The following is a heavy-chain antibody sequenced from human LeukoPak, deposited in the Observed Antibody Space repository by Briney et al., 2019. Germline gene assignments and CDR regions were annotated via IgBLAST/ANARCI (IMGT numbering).Heavy chain of an antibody. Sequence: SETLSLTCTISGGSISSGDYYWSWIRQPPGKGLEWIGYIYYSGSTYYNPSLKSRVTISVDTSKNQFSLKLSSVTAADTAVYYCARDSSGWYGYWGQGTLVTVSS. J-gene: IGHJ4*02. CDR3: ARDSSGWYGY. CDR1: GGSISSGDYY. CDR2: IYYSGST. D-gene: IGHD6-19*01. V-gene: IGHV4-30-4*01.